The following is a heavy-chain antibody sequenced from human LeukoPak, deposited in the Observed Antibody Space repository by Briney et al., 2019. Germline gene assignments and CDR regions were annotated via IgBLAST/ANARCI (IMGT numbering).Heavy chain of an antibody. D-gene: IGHD1-26*01. CDR1: GGSISSSSYY. Sequence: SETLSLTCTVSGGSISSSSYYWGWIRQPPGKGLEWVGSIYYSGSTYYNPSLKSRVTISVDTSKNQFSLKLSSVTAADTAVYYCARDSLVGAYYYFDFWGQGTLVTVSS. CDR2: IYYSGST. J-gene: IGHJ4*02. V-gene: IGHV4-39*07. CDR3: ARDSLVGAYYYFDF.